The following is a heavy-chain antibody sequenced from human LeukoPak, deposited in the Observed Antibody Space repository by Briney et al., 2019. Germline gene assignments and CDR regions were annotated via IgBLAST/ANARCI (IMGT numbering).Heavy chain of an antibody. V-gene: IGHV3-7*01. Sequence: GGSLRLSCAASGFTFSSYWMSWVRQAPGEGLEWVANIKQDGSDKYYVDSVKGRFTISRDNARNSLFLQMNSLRVEDTAVYYCASQVTFFDYWGQGTLVTVSS. CDR2: IKQDGSDK. CDR3: ASQVTFFDY. J-gene: IGHJ4*02. CDR1: GFTFSSYW. D-gene: IGHD2-21*02.